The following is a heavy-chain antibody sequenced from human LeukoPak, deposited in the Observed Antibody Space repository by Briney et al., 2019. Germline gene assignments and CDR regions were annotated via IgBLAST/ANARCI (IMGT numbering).Heavy chain of an antibody. D-gene: IGHD2-2*01. J-gene: IGHJ4*02. Sequence: GGSLRLLCRASGLTFRGYAIRCGRPAPGKRMEWVSAISGSGGSTYYADSVKGRFTISRDNSKNTLYLQMNSLRAEDTAVYYCAKDIVVVPAAIGGLFDYWVQGTLVTVSS. CDR1: GLTFRGYA. V-gene: IGHV3-23*01. CDR3: AKDIVVVPAAIGGLFDY. CDR2: ISGSGGST.